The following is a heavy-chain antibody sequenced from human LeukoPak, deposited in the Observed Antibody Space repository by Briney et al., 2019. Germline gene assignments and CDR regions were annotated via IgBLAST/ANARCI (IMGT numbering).Heavy chain of an antibody. V-gene: IGHV4-59*08. D-gene: IGHD3-10*01. CDR2: FQYGGNS. CDR3: AKNLGGPQGAFDI. Sequence: SETLSLTCNVSGSSITAFYWSWIRQSPGKGLEWIGSFQYGGNSKYNPSLKSRVAMSVDTSKRQLSLRLTSVTAADTAVYYCAKNLGGPQGAFDIWGQGTMVTVSS. J-gene: IGHJ3*02. CDR1: GSSITAFY.